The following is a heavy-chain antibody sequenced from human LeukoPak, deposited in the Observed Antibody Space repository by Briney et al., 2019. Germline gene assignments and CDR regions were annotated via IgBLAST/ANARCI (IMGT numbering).Heavy chain of an antibody. V-gene: IGHV3-23*01. CDR2: ISDSGTST. CDR3: AKEGLLGGYYFDL. D-gene: IGHD2-8*02. CDR1: GFTFRSYA. J-gene: IGHJ4*02. Sequence: GGSLRLSCAASGFTFRSYAMTWVRQAPGKGLEWVSSISDSGTSTYYADSVKGRFTISRDNSKNTLYLQMNSLGAEDTAVYYCAKEGLLGGYYFDLWGQGTLVTVSS.